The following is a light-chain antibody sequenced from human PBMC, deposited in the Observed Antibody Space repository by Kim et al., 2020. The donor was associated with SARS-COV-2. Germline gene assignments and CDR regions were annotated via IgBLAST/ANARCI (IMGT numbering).Light chain of an antibody. CDR1: SD. CDR2: DAS. CDR3: LQRPNWPLT. Sequence: SDLACFQQTPGQPPRLPIYDASTGPPAFPARFRGSGLGTDFPLTISSLEPEDFAVYYCLQRPNWPLTFGGGPKGDIK. V-gene: IGKV3-11*01. J-gene: IGKJ4*01.